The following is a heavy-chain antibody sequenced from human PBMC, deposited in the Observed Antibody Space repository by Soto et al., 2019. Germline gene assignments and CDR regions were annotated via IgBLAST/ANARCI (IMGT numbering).Heavy chain of an antibody. CDR3: ASRLGGNLLNYYYYGMDV. Sequence: SDTLSLSCTVSGGSIGSSSYYWGWIRQPPGKGLEWIGSIYYSGSTYYNPSLKSRVTISVDTSKNQFSLKLSSVTAADTAVYYCASRLGGNLLNYYYYGMDVWGQGTTVT. J-gene: IGHJ6*02. CDR2: IYYSGST. V-gene: IGHV4-39*01. D-gene: IGHD2-21*02. CDR1: GGSIGSSSYY.